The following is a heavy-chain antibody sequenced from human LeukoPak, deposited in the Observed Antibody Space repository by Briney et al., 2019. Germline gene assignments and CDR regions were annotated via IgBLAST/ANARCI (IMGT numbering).Heavy chain of an antibody. CDR1: GGSFSSSSYY. CDR2: ISYSGST. V-gene: IGHV4-39*02. CDR3: VRSQSGYNYGYHFDS. J-gene: IGHJ4*02. Sequence: PETLSLTCSVSGGSFSSSSYYWGWIRQPPGKGLEWIGSISYSGSTFYNPSLKSRVTISVDTSKNHFSLKLSSVTAADTALYYCVRSQSGYNYGYHFDSWGQGTLVTVSS. D-gene: IGHD5-18*01.